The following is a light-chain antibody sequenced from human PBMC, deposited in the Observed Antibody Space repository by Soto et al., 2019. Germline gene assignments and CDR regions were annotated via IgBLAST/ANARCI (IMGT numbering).Light chain of an antibody. CDR2: DVG. V-gene: IGLV2-14*03. CDR1: SSDVGGYNY. J-gene: IGLJ2*01. Sequence: QSALTQPASVSGSPGQSITISCTGTSSDVGGYNYVSWYQQHPDKVPKLMIYDVGNRPSGVSNRFSGSKSGNTASLTISGLQAEDEADYYCSSYTSSSTLLFGGGTKVTVL. CDR3: SSYTSSSTLL.